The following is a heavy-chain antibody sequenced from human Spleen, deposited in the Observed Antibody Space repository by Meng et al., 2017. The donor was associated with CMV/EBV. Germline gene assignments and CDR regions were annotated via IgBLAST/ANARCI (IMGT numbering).Heavy chain of an antibody. CDR3: ARVKNTVYFDY. J-gene: IGHJ4*02. Sequence: GESLKISCAASGFTFSAYEMNWVRQAPGKGLEWISYISTSGSTTYYADSVKGRFTISRDDAKDSLNLHMNSLRAEDTAVYYCARVKNTVYFDYWGQGTLVTVSS. CDR2: ISTSGSTT. V-gene: IGHV3-48*03. CDR1: GFTFSAYE. D-gene: IGHD4-17*01.